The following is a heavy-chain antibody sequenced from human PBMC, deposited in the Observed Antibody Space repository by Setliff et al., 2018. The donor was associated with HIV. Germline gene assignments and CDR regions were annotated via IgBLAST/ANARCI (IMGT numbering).Heavy chain of an antibody. D-gene: IGHD3-16*01. CDR2: IKQDGSEK. Sequence: GGSLRLSCAASGFTFSRYWMSWVRQAPGKGLEWVANIKQDGSEKYYGDSVQGRFTVSRGNAENSVYLQMNSLRAEDTAVYYCARDGGEYWGQGTLVTVSS. J-gene: IGHJ4*02. CDR3: ARDGGEY. V-gene: IGHV3-7*01. CDR1: GFTFSRYW.